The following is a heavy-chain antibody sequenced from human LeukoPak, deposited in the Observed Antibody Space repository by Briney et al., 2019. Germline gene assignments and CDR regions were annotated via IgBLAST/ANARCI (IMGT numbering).Heavy chain of an antibody. J-gene: IGHJ4*02. CDR2: IGGSESIV. D-gene: IGHD1-7*01. V-gene: IGHV3-11*01. CDR1: GFSVNDYY. Sequence: PWGSLRLSCVVSGFSVNDYYMSWIRQAPGKGLEWISDIGGSESIVSYGGSVRGRFTVSRDFAMNSLFLQLNSLSADDTAVYYCAREMVAGTFDSWGQGTLVTVSS. CDR3: AREMVAGTFDS.